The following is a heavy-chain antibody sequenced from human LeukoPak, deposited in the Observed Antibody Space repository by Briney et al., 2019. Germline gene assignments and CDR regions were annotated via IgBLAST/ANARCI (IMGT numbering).Heavy chain of an antibody. Sequence: PGGSLRLSCAASGLTSTSYALHWVRQAPGKGLDWVALISYDGTNKYYADSVKGRFTISRDNSQNTLSLQMNSLRTEDTAVYYCATDTRLDDHFDYWGQGTLVTISS. CDR2: ISYDGTNK. V-gene: IGHV3-30-3*01. CDR1: GLTSTSYA. CDR3: ATDTRLDDHFDY. J-gene: IGHJ4*02. D-gene: IGHD5-18*01.